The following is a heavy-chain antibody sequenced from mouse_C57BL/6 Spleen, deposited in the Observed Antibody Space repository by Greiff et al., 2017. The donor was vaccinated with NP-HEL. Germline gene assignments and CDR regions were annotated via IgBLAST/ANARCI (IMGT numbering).Heavy chain of an antibody. J-gene: IGHJ1*03. CDR3: ARPPLTTVVAHWYFDV. V-gene: IGHV14-3*01. CDR1: GFNIKNTY. D-gene: IGHD1-1*01. Sequence: EVQLQQSVAELVRPGASVKLSCTASGFNIKNTYMHWVKQRPEQGLEWIGRIDPANGNTKYAPKFQGKATITADTSSNTAYLQLSSLTSEDTAIYYCARPPLTTVVAHWYFDVWGTGTTVTVSS. CDR2: IDPANGNT.